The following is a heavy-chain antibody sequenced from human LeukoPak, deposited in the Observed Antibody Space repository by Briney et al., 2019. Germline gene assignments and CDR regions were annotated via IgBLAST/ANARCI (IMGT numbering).Heavy chain of an antibody. Sequence: GESLKISCKGSGYSFTSYWIGWVRQMPGKGLEWMGIIYPGDSDTRYSPSFQDLVTISADKSISTAYLQWSSLKASDTAMYYCASRIYSSSRDLYDYWGQGTLVTVSS. CDR1: GYSFTSYW. D-gene: IGHD6-6*01. CDR3: ASRIYSSSRDLYDY. V-gene: IGHV5-51*01. CDR2: IYPGDSDT. J-gene: IGHJ4*02.